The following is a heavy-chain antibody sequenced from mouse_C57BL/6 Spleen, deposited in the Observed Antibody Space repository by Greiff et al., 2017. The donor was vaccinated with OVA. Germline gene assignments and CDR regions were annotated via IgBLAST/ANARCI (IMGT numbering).Heavy chain of an antibody. Sequence: VQLKESGPELVKPGASVKIPCKASGYTFTDYNMDWVKQSHGKSLEWIGDINPNNGGTIYNQKFKGKATLTVDKSSSTAYMELRSLTSEDTAVYYCARRDYDYDGGYFDYWGQGTTLTGSS. CDR1: GYTFTDYN. V-gene: IGHV1-18*01. J-gene: IGHJ2*01. CDR3: ARRDYDYDGGYFDY. D-gene: IGHD2-4*01. CDR2: INPNNGGT.